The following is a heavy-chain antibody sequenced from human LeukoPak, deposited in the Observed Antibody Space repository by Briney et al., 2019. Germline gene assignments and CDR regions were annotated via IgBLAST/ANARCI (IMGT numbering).Heavy chain of an antibody. J-gene: IGHJ3*02. CDR3: ASSLEGSGSYSSATYAFDI. V-gene: IGHV1-2*02. CDR1: GYTFTGYY. D-gene: IGHD3-10*01. Sequence: ASVKVSCKASGYTFTGYYMHGVRQAPGQGLEWMGWINPNSGGTNYAQKFQGRVTMTRDTSISTAYMELSRLRSDDTAVYYCASSLEGSGSYSSATYAFDIWGQGTMVTVSS. CDR2: INPNSGGT.